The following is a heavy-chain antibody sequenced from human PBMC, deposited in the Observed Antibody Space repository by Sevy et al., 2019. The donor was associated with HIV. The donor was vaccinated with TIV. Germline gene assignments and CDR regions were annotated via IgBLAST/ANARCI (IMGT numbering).Heavy chain of an antibody. J-gene: IGHJ3*02. CDR1: GFTFSSYW. V-gene: IGHV3-23*01. CDR3: ARDLRSNFFDAFDI. Sequence: GGSLRLSCAASGFTFSSYWMSWVRQAPGKWLEWVSGISGAGGSKWYADSVKGRFAISRDNSKNTLYLQMNTLRTEDTAMYYCARDLRSNFFDAFDIWGQGTMVTVSS. D-gene: IGHD3-3*01. CDR2: ISGAGGSK.